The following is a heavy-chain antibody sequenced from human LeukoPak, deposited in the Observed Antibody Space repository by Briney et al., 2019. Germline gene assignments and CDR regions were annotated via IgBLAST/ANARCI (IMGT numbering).Heavy chain of an antibody. CDR1: GGSFSGYS. D-gene: IGHD6-19*01. Sequence: SETLSLTCVVTGGSFSGYSWNWIRQSPDKGLEWMGEINYSGRTNYNPSLKSRVTISLDMSKNQFSLKLTSVTAADTALFYCARGRRQWLKDYYYYYMDVWDTGTTVTVSS. V-gene: IGHV4-34*01. CDR2: INYSGRT. J-gene: IGHJ6*03. CDR3: ARGRRQWLKDYYYYYMDV.